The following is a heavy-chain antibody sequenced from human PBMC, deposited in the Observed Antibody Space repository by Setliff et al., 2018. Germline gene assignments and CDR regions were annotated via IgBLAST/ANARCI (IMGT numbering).Heavy chain of an antibody. CDR3: AREEVGRYSSGWYISSDNWFDP. CDR2: INPDSGGT. J-gene: IGHJ5*02. Sequence: VASVKVSCKASGYTFTGYYMHWVRQAPGQGLEWMGRINPDSGGTNYAQKFQGRVTVTRDTSISTAYMELSRLRSDDTAVYYCAREEVGRYSSGWYISSDNWFDPWGQGTLVTVSS. D-gene: IGHD6-19*01. CDR1: GYTFTGYY. V-gene: IGHV1-2*06.